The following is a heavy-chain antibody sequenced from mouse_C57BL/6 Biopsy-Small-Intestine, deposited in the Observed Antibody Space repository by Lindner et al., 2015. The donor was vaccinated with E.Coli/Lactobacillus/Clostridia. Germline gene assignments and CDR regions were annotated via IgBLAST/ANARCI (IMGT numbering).Heavy chain of an antibody. Sequence: VQLQESGAELARPGASVRLSCKASGYTFTDYTLHWVKQRSGQGLEWIGWFYPGSGSIKYNEKFKDKATLTADKSSSTVYMELSRLTSEDSAVYFCARHGTYYSKGAWFAYWGQGTLVTVSA. CDR1: GYTFTDYT. V-gene: IGHV1-62-2*01. J-gene: IGHJ3*01. CDR2: FYPGSGSI. CDR3: ARHGTYYSKGAWFAY. D-gene: IGHD2-5*01.